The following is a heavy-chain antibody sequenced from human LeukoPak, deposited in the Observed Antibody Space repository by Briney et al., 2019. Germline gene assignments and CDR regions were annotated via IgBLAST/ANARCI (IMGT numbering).Heavy chain of an antibody. D-gene: IGHD2-8*02. CDR2: ISYDGSNK. Sequence: GGSLRLSCAASGFTFSSYAMHWVRQAPGKGLEWVAVISYDGSNKYYADSVRGRFTISRDNSKSTLSLQMNSLRAEDTAIYYCATYRQVLLPFESWGQGTLVTVSS. CDR1: GFTFSSYA. J-gene: IGHJ4*02. V-gene: IGHV3-30*04. CDR3: ATYRQVLLPFES.